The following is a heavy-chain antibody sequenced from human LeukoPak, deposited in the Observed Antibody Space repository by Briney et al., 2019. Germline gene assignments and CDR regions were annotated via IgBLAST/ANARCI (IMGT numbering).Heavy chain of an antibody. V-gene: IGHV4-30-4*01. CDR3: ARDDYGGNHPSSSWYFDL. D-gene: IGHD4-23*01. CDR1: GGSISSGDYY. J-gene: IGHJ2*01. CDR2: IYYSGST. Sequence: PSETLSLTCTVSGGSISSGDYYWSWIRQPPGKGLEWIGYIYYSGSTYYNPSLKSRVTISVDTSKNQFSLKLSSVTAADTAVYYCARDDYGGNHPSSSWYFDLWGRGTLVTVSS.